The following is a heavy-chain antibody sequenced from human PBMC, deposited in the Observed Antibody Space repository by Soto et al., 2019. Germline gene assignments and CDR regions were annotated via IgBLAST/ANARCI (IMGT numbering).Heavy chain of an antibody. Sequence: GGSLRLSCAASGFTFSSYGMHWVRQAPGKGLEWVAVIWYDGSNKYYADSVKGRFTISRDNSKNTLYLQMNSLRAEDTAVYYCARDPPTKELYGDSTAGEAFDIWGQGTMVTVSS. D-gene: IGHD4-17*01. CDR1: GFTFSSYG. CDR2: IWYDGSNK. CDR3: ARDPPTKELYGDSTAGEAFDI. J-gene: IGHJ3*02. V-gene: IGHV3-33*01.